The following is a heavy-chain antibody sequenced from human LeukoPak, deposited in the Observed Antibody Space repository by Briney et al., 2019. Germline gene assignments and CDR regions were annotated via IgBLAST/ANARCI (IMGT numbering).Heavy chain of an antibody. V-gene: IGHV3-30*18. CDR2: IQYDGRNE. J-gene: IGHJ4*02. Sequence: GGSLRLSCAASGFTFIGHGMHWVRQAPGKGLEWVAVIQYDGRNEFYADSVRGRFSISRDNSENTVFLQMKSLRDEDTAVYYCANSGRDWYYDFWGQGTLVTVSS. CDR3: ANSGRDWYYDF. D-gene: IGHD3-9*01. CDR1: GFTFIGHG.